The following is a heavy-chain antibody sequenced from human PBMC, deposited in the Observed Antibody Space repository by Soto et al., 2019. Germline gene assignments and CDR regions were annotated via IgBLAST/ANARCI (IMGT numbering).Heavy chain of an antibody. Sequence: SETLSLTCTVSGGSISSYYWSWIRQPPGKGLEWIGYIYYSGSTNYNPSLKSRVTISVDTSKNQFSLKLSSVTAADTAVYYCARGGYYDIKGGFDIWGQGTMVTVSS. CDR2: IYYSGST. D-gene: IGHD3-22*01. J-gene: IGHJ3*02. CDR3: ARGGYYDIKGGFDI. CDR1: GGSISSYY. V-gene: IGHV4-59*01.